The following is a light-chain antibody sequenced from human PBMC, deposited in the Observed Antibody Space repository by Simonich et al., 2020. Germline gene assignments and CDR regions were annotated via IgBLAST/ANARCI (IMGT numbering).Light chain of an antibody. CDR2: DVS. CDR3: CSYAGSYTWV. J-gene: IGLJ3*02. CDR1: SSDVGGYNY. Sequence: QSALTQPRSVSGSPGQSVTISCTGTSSDVGGYNYVSWYQQHTGKAPKLMIYDVSKRPSGVPYRFSGSKSGNTASLTISGLQAEDEADYYCCSYAGSYTWVFGGGTKLTVL. V-gene: IGLV2-11*01.